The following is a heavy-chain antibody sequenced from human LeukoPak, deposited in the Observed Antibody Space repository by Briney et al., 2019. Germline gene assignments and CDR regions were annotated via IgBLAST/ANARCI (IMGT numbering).Heavy chain of an antibody. V-gene: IGHV4-4*07. D-gene: IGHD7-27*01. J-gene: IGHJ4*02. Sequence: SETLSLTCTVSGDSTSNYYWSWIRHSAGKGLEWIGRIHSSGSTNYNPSLKSRLTMSVDTSNNQFSLKLTSVTAADTAVYFCARAPYQTGRFDYWGQGTLVTVSS. CDR1: GDSTSNYY. CDR2: IHSSGST. CDR3: ARAPYQTGRFDY.